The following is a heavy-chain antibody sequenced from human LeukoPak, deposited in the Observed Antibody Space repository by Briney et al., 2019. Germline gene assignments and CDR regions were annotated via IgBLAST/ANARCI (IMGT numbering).Heavy chain of an antibody. CDR1: GFTFDDYG. V-gene: IGHV3-30*18. Sequence: PGGSLRLSCAASGFTFDDYGMSWVRQAPGKGLEWVAVISYDGSNKYYADSVKGRFAISRDNSKNTLYLQMNSLRAEDTAVYYCAKGDYDFWTGNAFDIWGQGTMVTVSS. CDR3: AKGDYDFWTGNAFDI. J-gene: IGHJ3*02. D-gene: IGHD3-3*01. CDR2: ISYDGSNK.